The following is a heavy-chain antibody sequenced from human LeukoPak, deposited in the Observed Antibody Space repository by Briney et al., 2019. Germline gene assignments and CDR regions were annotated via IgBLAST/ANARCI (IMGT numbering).Heavy chain of an antibody. CDR2: ISSSSSYI. V-gene: IGHV3-21*01. CDR3: ARVCISSSWSQPYDY. D-gene: IGHD6-13*01. Sequence: PGGSLRLSCAASGFTFSSYSMNWVRQAPGKGLEWVSSISSSSSYIYYADSVKGRFTISRDNSRNTLYLQMNSLRTEDTAVYYCARVCISSSWSQPYDYWGQGTLVTVSS. CDR1: GFTFSSYS. J-gene: IGHJ4*02.